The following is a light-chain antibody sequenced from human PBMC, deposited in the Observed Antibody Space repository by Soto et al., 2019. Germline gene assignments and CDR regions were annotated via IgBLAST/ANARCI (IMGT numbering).Light chain of an antibody. Sequence: DIQMTQSPSSLSASVGDRVTITCRASQSISSYLTWYQQKPGKAPKLLSYGASSLQSGDPSRFSGSGSGTDFTLTISSLQPEDFATYYCQQSYITPWTFGQGTKVEIK. CDR2: GAS. CDR3: QQSYITPWT. V-gene: IGKV1-39*01. J-gene: IGKJ1*01. CDR1: QSISSY.